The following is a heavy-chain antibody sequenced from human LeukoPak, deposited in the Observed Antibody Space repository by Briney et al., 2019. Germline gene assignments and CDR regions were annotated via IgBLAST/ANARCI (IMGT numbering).Heavy chain of an antibody. CDR1: GFTFSSYG. D-gene: IGHD2/OR15-2a*01. CDR2: IWYDGSNK. J-gene: IGHJ6*02. CDR3: AKDLESGDYYYGMDV. Sequence: QPGRSLSLSCAASGFTFSSYGMHWVRQAPGKGLEWVAVIWYDGSNKYYADSVKGRFTISRDNSKNTLYLQMNSLRAEDTAVYYCAKDLESGDYYYGMDVWGQGTTVTVSS. V-gene: IGHV3-33*03.